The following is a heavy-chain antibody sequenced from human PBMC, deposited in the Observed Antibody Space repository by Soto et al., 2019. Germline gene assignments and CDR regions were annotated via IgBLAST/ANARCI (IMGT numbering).Heavy chain of an antibody. V-gene: IGHV4-34*01. CDR3: ARGSGIVALPGELEDVKYDY. J-gene: IGHJ4*02. Sequence: QVQLQQWGAGLVKPSETLSLSCAVYGQSFSGHSWAWIRQPPGKGLEWIGEINESGSTYYNPSLKSRVTISTDPPKNQFSLKLSSVSAADTAAYFCARGSGIVALPGELEDVKYDYWGQGTLVNVSS. CDR2: INESGST. D-gene: IGHD1-1*01. CDR1: GQSFSGHS.